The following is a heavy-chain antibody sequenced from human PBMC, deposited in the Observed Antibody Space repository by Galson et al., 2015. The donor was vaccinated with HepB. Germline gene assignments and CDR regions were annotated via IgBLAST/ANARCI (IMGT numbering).Heavy chain of an antibody. CDR3: ARRGPRAEQQLSPGGMGYYYYGMDV. J-gene: IGHJ6*02. Sequence: QSGAEVKKPGESLKISCKGSGYSFTSYWIGWVRQMPGKGLEWMGIIYPGDSDTRYSPSFQGQVTISADKSISTAYLQWSSLKASDTAMYYCARRGPRAEQQLSPGGMGYYYYGMDVWGQGTTVTVSS. CDR2: IYPGDSDT. D-gene: IGHD6-13*01. V-gene: IGHV5-51*01. CDR1: GYSFTSYW.